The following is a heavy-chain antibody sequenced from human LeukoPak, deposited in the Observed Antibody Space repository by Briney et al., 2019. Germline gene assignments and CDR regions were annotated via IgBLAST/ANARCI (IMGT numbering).Heavy chain of an antibody. CDR2: ISSSSSTV. V-gene: IGHV3-48*02. CDR1: GFTFSDYS. J-gene: IGHJ4*02. Sequence: GGSLRPSCAASGFTFSDYSMNWVRQAPGKGLEWVSYISSSSSTVYYADSAKGRFTISRDNAKNSLYLQMNSLRDEDTAVYYCARDVRWLRFVFDHWGQGIPVTVSS. D-gene: IGHD5-12*01. CDR3: ARDVRWLRFVFDH.